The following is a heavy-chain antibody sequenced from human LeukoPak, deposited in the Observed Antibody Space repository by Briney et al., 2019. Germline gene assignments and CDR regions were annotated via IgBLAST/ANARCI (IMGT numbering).Heavy chain of an antibody. CDR3: ARRFCSSVSCYDDDAFDV. Sequence: GASVKVSCKASGHTFVSYGISWVRQAPGQGLAWMGWISGYNGKINYAQKFQGRVTMTTDTSTSTAYLELRSLTSEDTAVYYCARRFCSSVSCYDDDAFDVWGQGTLVTVSS. CDR1: GHTFVSYG. D-gene: IGHD2-2*01. CDR2: ISGYNGKI. J-gene: IGHJ3*01. V-gene: IGHV1-18*01.